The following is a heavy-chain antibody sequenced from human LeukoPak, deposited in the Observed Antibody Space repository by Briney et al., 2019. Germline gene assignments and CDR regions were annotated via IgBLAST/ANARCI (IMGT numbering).Heavy chain of an antibody. D-gene: IGHD4-17*01. J-gene: IGHJ4*02. Sequence: GGSLRLSCAASGFTFTDDAMTWVRQGPGRGLEWGSGISEGVGNTYYADSVKGRFTISRDHSKNTLYLQMNSMRAEDTALYYCAKREKGTTGRFFDYWGQGTLVTVSS. V-gene: IGHV3-23*01. CDR2: ISEGVGNT. CDR1: GFTFTDDA. CDR3: AKREKGTTGRFFDY.